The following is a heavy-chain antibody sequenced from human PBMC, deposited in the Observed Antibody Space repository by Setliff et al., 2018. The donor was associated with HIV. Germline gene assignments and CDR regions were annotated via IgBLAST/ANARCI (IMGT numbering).Heavy chain of an antibody. J-gene: IGHJ3*02. CDR2: ISSGSSYI. D-gene: IGHD6-13*01. V-gene: IGHV3-21*01. CDR1: GFTFSSYS. Sequence: GGSLRLSCTASGFTFSSYSMNWVRQAPGKGLEWVSSISSGSSYIYYPDSVKGRFTISRDNAKNSLYLRMNSLRADDTAVYYCARDSSTAEGRHEGHGDNWRSFDIWGQGTMVTVSS. CDR3: ARDSSTAEGRHEGHGDNWRSFDI.